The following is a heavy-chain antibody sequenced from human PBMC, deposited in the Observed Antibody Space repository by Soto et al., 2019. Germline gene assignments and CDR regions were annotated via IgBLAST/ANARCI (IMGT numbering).Heavy chain of an antibody. V-gene: IGHV4-4*02. CDR3: AREERGWYGYYFDY. J-gene: IGHJ4*02. CDR1: GGSISSSNW. D-gene: IGHD6-19*01. Sequence: QVQLQESGPGLVKPSGTLSLTCAVSGGSISSSNWWSWVRQPPGKGLEWFGEIYHGGSTNYNPSLKSRVNISVDTSKNQFSLKLSSVTAADTAVYYCAREERGWYGYYFDYWGQGTLVTVSS. CDR2: IYHGGST.